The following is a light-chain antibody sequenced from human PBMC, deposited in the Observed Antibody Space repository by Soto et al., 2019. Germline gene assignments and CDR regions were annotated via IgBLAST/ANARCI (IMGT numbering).Light chain of an antibody. CDR1: QSVLYSSNNKNY. CDR3: QQYYSTLT. CDR2: WVS. Sequence: DIMMTQSPDSLAVSLGERATINCKSSQSVLYSSNNKNYLAWYQQKPGQPPKLLIYWVSTRESGVPDRFSGSGSGTDFTLTINSLQAEDVAVYYCQQYYSTLTFGGGTKVEIK. J-gene: IGKJ4*01. V-gene: IGKV4-1*01.